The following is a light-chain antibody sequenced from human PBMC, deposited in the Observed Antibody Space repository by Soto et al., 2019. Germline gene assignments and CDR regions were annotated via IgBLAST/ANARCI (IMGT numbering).Light chain of an antibody. CDR1: QSVSNN. CDR3: QQYNKWPLT. J-gene: IGKJ4*01. Sequence: EIVMTQSPATLSVSPGERATLSCRASQSVSNNLAWYQQKPGQAPRLLNYFASTRATGITARFSGSGSGTEFTLTISSLQSEDFAVYYCQQYNKWPLTFGGGTKVETK. V-gene: IGKV3-15*01. CDR2: FAS.